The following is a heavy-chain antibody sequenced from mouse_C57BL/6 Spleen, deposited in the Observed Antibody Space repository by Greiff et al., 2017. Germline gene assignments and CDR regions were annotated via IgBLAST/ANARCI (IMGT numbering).Heavy chain of an antibody. CDR3: ARSVTAEVEGAMEY. Sequence: QVQLQQSGAELARPGASVKLSCKASGYTFTSYGISWVKQRPGQGLEWIGEIYPRSGNTYYNEKFKGKATLTADKSSSTAYMELRSLTSEDSAVYFCARSVTAEVEGAMEYWGKVTTVTVSS. CDR2: IYPRSGNT. CDR1: GYTFTSYG. D-gene: IGHD1-1*01. J-gene: IGHJ4*01. V-gene: IGHV1-81*01.